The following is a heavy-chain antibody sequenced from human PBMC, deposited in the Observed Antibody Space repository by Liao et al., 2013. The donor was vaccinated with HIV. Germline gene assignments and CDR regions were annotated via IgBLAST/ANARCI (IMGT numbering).Heavy chain of an antibody. Sequence: QVQLQESGPGLVKPAQTLSLTCSVSGGSISSGDYYWSWIRQSPGKGLEWIGYIYYSGISYNTPSLRSRVTLSVDTSQNLFSLKLHSLSTADTAVYYCARAAASGWNYYYYMDIWGRGTTVTVSS. CDR2: IYYSGIS. V-gene: IGHV4-31*03. J-gene: IGHJ6*03. CDR1: GGSISSGDYY. CDR3: ARAAASGWNYYYYMDI. D-gene: IGHD6-19*01.